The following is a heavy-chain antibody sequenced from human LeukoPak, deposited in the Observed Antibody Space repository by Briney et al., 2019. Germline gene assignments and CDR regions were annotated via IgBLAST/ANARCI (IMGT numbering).Heavy chain of an antibody. V-gene: IGHV3-30*18. CDR3: AKGYYYDSGAYYQHFDY. D-gene: IGHD3-22*01. CDR2: ISYDGSNK. J-gene: IGHJ4*02. Sequence: PGGSLRLSCAASGFTFTNFGIHWVRQAPGKGLEWVSLISYDGSNKYYADSVKGRFTISRDNSKSTLFLQMNSLRTEDTAVYYCAKGYYYDSGAYYQHFDYWGQGTLVTVSS. CDR1: GFTFTNFG.